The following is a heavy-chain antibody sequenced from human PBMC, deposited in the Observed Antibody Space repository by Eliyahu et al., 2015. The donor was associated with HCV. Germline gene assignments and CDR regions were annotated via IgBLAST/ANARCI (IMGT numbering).Heavy chain of an antibody. CDR1: GFTFSNYW. J-gene: IGHJ4*02. D-gene: IGHD6-13*01. CDR3: ARGLYSSSWYSGY. V-gene: IGHV3-74*01. CDR2: VNSDGSST. Sequence: EVQLVESGGGLVQPGGSLRLSCAASGFTFSNYWXHWVRQAPGKGLVWVSRVNSDGSSTFYADSVKGRFTISRDNAKNTLYLQMNSLRAEDTAVYYCARGLYSSSWYSGYWGQGTLVTVSS.